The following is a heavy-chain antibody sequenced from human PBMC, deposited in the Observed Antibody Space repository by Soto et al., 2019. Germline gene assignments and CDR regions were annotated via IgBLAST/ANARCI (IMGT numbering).Heavy chain of an antibody. CDR3: ARGHFGDHYYGMDV. CDR1: GFTFSSFG. Sequence: QAQLVESGGGVVQPGRSLRLSCAASGFTFSSFGMHWVRQAPGKGLEWVVLIWNDGSKKYYGDSVKGRFTISRDKSKNTLYLQMSSLRADDTAVYYCARGHFGDHYYGMDVWGQGTTVTVSS. D-gene: IGHD3-10*01. V-gene: IGHV3-33*01. J-gene: IGHJ6*02. CDR2: IWNDGSKK.